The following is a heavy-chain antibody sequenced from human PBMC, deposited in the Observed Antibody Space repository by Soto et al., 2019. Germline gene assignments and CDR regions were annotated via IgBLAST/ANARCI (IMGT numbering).Heavy chain of an antibody. D-gene: IGHD2-2*01. CDR3: ARDVSNDSLFGY. J-gene: IGHJ4*02. V-gene: IGHV4-4*02. CDR2: IYHSGDT. CDR1: GGSISSSNW. Sequence: QVQLQESGPGLVRPSGTLSLTCAVSGGSISSSNWWSWVRQPPGKGLEWIGDIYHSGDTNYNPSLETRVSMTIVQSQNQFSLKVNSVTAAVTALYYSARDVSNDSLFGYWGQGALGTVSS.